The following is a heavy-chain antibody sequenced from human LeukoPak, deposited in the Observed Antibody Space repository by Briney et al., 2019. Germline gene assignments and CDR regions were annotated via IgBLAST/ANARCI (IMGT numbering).Heavy chain of an antibody. J-gene: IGHJ4*02. V-gene: IGHV1-18*01. D-gene: IGHD3-9*01. CDR1: GYTFTSYG. CDR2: ISAYNGNT. CDR3: ARGEYYDILTGYYRFDY. Sequence: ASVKVSCKASGYTFTSYGISWVRQAPGQGLEWMGWISAYNGNTNYAQKLQGRVTMTTDTSTSTAYMELRSLRSDDTAVYYCARGEYYDILTGYYRFDYWGQGTLVTVSS.